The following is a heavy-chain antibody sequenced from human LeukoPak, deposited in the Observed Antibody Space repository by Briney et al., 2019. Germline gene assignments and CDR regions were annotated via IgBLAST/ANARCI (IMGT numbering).Heavy chain of an antibody. D-gene: IGHD4-11*01. CDR3: ARGGRGYSTYVLFPFDY. CDR2: INHSGST. J-gene: IGHJ4*02. V-gene: IGHV4-34*01. CDR1: GGSFSSYY. Sequence: SETLSLTCAVYGGSFSSYYWSWIRQPPGKGLEWIGEINHSGSTNYNPSLKSRVTISVDTSKNQFSLKLSSVTAADTAVYYCARGGRGYSTYVLFPFDYWGQGTLVTVSS.